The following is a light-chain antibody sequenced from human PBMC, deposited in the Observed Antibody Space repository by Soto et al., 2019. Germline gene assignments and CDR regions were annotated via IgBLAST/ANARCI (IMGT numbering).Light chain of an antibody. Sequence: ELTQPPSVSVAPGQTARITCGGNNIGAYSVYWYQQKSGQAPVLVVYDDTNRPSGIPGRFSGSNSGNTATLIISSVEAGDEAAYYCQVWDSDSDPSYVFGGGTKVTVL. V-gene: IGLV3-21*02. CDR2: DDT. CDR3: QVWDSDSDPSYV. J-gene: IGLJ1*01. CDR1: NIGAYS.